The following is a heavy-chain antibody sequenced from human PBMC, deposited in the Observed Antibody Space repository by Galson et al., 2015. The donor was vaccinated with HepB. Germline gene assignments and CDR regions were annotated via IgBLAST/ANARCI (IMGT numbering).Heavy chain of an antibody. CDR2: ISSGGGSV. Sequence: SLRLSCAASGFAFSSYSMNWVRQAPGKGLEWVAYISSGGGSVYYADALKGRFTISRDNARNSLYLQINSLRDEDTAVYYCAKARVGGTDFDYWGQGTLVTVSS. D-gene: IGHD1-26*01. J-gene: IGHJ4*02. CDR3: AKARVGGTDFDY. V-gene: IGHV3-48*02. CDR1: GFAFSSYS.